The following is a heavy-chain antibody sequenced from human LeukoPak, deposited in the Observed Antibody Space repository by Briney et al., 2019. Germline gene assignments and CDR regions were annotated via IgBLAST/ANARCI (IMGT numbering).Heavy chain of an antibody. CDR2: ISASGSYI. CDR1: GFTFDTYR. CDR3: ARDSPGPNASDY. J-gene: IGHJ4*02. D-gene: IGHD1-14*01. V-gene: IGHV3-21*01. Sequence: GGSLRLSCAASGFTFDTYRMNWVRQAPGKGLEWVSSISASGSYIYYADSLKGRFTISRDNTKNSLFLQMNSLRAEDTAVYYCARDSPGPNASDYWGQGTLVTVSS.